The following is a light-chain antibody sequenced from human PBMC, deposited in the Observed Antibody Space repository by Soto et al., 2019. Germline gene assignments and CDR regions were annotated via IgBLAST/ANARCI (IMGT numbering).Light chain of an antibody. J-gene: IGLJ1*01. CDR1: SSDVGNYNY. V-gene: IGLV2-14*01. Sequence: QSALTQSASLSGFPGQSITISCTGASSDVGNYNYVSWYQQHPGEVPKLIIFNVNNRPSGVSNRFSGSKSGNTASLTISGLQAEDEADYYSSSFTSRTTYGFGTGTKVTVL. CDR2: NVN. CDR3: SSFTSRTTYG.